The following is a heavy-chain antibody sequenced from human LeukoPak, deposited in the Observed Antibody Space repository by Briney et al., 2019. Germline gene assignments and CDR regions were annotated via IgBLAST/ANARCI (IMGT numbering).Heavy chain of an antibody. D-gene: IGHD5-24*01. Sequence: SETLSLTCAVYGGSFSGYYWSWIRQPPGKGLEWIGEINHSGSTSYNPSLKSRVTISVDTSKNQFSLKLSSVTAADTAVYYCARGARMATIYYWGQGTLVTVSS. V-gene: IGHV4-34*01. CDR3: ARGARMATIYY. J-gene: IGHJ4*02. CDR1: GGSFSGYY. CDR2: INHSGST.